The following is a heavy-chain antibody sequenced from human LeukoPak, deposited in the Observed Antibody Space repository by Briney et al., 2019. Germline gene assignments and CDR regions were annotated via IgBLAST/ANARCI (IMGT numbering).Heavy chain of an antibody. Sequence: GGSLRLSCAASGFTFSSYWMSWVRQAPGKGLEWVANIKQDGSEKYYVDSVKGRFTISRDNAKNSLYLQINSLRAEDTAVYYCASEGILDYFDYWGQGTLVTVSS. J-gene: IGHJ4*02. V-gene: IGHV3-7*01. CDR3: ASEGILDYFDY. CDR2: IKQDGSEK. D-gene: IGHD2/OR15-2a*01. CDR1: GFTFSSYW.